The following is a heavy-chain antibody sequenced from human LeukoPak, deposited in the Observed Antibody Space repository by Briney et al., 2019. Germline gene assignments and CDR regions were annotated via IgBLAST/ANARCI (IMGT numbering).Heavy chain of an antibody. CDR2: INPNSGGT. Sequence: GASVKVSCKASGYTFTGYYMHWVRQAPGQGLAWMGWINPNSGGTNYAQKFQGRVTMTRDTSISTAYMELSRLRSDDTAVYYCARVGATMVRGVIDYWGQGTLVTVSS. J-gene: IGHJ4*02. CDR3: ARVGATMVRGVIDY. D-gene: IGHD3-10*01. V-gene: IGHV1-2*02. CDR1: GYTFTGYY.